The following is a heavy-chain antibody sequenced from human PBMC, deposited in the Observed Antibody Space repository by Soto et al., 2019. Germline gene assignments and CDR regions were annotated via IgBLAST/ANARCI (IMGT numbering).Heavy chain of an antibody. Sequence: GGSLRLSCAASGFTFSSYAMSWVRQAPGKGLEWVTAISGSGGSTYYADSVKGRFTISRDNSKNTLYLQMNSLRAEDTAVYYCAKEIRYQWLSEKCFDYWGQGTLVTVSS. D-gene: IGHD6-19*01. J-gene: IGHJ4*02. CDR3: AKEIRYQWLSEKCFDY. V-gene: IGHV3-23*01. CDR2: ISGSGGST. CDR1: GFTFSSYA.